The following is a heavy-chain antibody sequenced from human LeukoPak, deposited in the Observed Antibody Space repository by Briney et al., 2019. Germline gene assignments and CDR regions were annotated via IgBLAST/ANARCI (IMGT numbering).Heavy chain of an antibody. V-gene: IGHV1-18*01. D-gene: IGHD3-22*01. J-gene: IGHJ4*02. CDR1: GYTFTSYG. Sequence: ASVKVSCKASGYTFTSYGISWVRQAPGQGLEWMGWISAYNGNTNYAQKLQGRVTMTTDTSTSTAYMELRSLRSDDTAVYYCARDLGAGSSGYHTNPPFDYWGQGTLVTVSS. CDR2: ISAYNGNT. CDR3: ARDLGAGSSGYHTNPPFDY.